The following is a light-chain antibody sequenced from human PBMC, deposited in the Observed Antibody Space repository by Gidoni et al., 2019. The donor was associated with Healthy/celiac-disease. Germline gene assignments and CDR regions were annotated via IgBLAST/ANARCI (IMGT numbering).Light chain of an antibody. V-gene: IGKV1-39*01. CDR3: QQSYSTPCT. J-gene: IGKJ2*02. CDR1: QSISSY. CDR2: AAS. Sequence: IQTTQAPSSLSASVGDRVTITCRASQSISSYLNWYQQKPGKAPKLLIYAASSLQSGVPSRFSGSGSGTDFTLTISSLQPEDFATYYCQQSYSTPCTFGQXTKLEIK.